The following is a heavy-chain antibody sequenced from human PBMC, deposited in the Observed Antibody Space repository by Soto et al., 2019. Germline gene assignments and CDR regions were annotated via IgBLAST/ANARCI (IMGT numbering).Heavy chain of an antibody. CDR2: IKHSGST. Sequence: QVQLQQWGAGLLKPSETLSLTCAVSGGSFSGYYWSWIRQPPGKGLEWMGEIKHSGSTNYNPALKCQVTISVDPSKNQFSLKLSSLTAEDTAVYYCARGFRAAASTRHRGWFDPWGQGTLVTVSS. CDR1: GGSFSGYY. CDR3: ARGFRAAASTRHRGWFDP. J-gene: IGHJ5*02. D-gene: IGHD6-13*01. V-gene: IGHV4-34*01.